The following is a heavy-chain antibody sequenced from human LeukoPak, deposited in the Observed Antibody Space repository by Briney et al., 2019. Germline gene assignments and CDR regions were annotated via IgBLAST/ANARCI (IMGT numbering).Heavy chain of an antibody. D-gene: IGHD2-2*01. CDR3: AKRYCTSTTCYFWIDY. J-gene: IGHJ4*02. Sequence: SGGSLRLSCAASGFTFSHYGMNWVRQAPGKGLEWVSAISGSGNGNTTYYADSVKGRFTISRDNSKNTLYLQMNSLRAEDTAIYYCAKRYCTSTTCYFWIDYWGQGTLVTVSS. CDR1: GFTFSHYG. V-gene: IGHV3-23*01. CDR2: ISGSGNGNTT.